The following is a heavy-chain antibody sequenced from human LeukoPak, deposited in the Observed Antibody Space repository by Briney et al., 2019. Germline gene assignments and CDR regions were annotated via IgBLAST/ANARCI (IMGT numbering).Heavy chain of an antibody. CDR3: ARVEHYYDSSGYYPVPYYYYYGMDV. CDR2: MNPNSGNT. CDR1: GYTFTSYD. D-gene: IGHD3-22*01. V-gene: IGHV1-8*01. J-gene: IGHJ6*02. Sequence: ASVKVSCKASGYTFTSYDINWVRQATGQGLEWMGWMNPNSGNTGYAQKFQSRVTMTRNTSISTAYMELSSLRSEDTAVYYCARVEHYYDSSGYYPVPYYYYYGMDVWGQGTTVTVSS.